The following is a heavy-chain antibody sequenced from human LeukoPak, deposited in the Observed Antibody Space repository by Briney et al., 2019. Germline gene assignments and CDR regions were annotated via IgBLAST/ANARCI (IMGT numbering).Heavy chain of an antibody. CDR2: IYHSGST. J-gene: IGHJ4*02. Sequence: SETLSLTCTVSGGSISSSSYYWSWIRQPPGKGLEWIGYIYHSGSTYYNPSLKSRVTISVDKSKNQFSLNLSSVTAADTAVYYCASSSGWYRIDNWGQGTLVTVSS. CDR3: ASSSGWYRIDN. CDR1: GGSISSSSYY. D-gene: IGHD6-19*01. V-gene: IGHV4-30-2*01.